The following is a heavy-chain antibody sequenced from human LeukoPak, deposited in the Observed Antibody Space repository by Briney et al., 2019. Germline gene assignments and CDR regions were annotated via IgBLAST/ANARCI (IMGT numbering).Heavy chain of an antibody. CDR3: ARSNWNDYLFDY. Sequence: SETPSPTRAVYGGAFRGYYWRWIPQPPGKGLGGIGYIYYSGSTNYNPSLKSRATISVDTSKNQFSLKLSSVTAADTAVYYCARSNWNDYLFDYWGQGTLVTVSS. D-gene: IGHD1-1*01. CDR2: IYYSGST. V-gene: IGHV4-59*08. CDR1: GGAFRGYY. J-gene: IGHJ4*02.